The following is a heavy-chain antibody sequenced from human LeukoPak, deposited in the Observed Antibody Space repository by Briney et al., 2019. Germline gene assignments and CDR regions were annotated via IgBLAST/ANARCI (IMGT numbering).Heavy chain of an antibody. J-gene: IGHJ6*03. Sequence: GGSLRLSCAASGFTVSSNYMSWVRQAPGKGLEWVSVIYSGGSTYYADSVKGRFTISRDNSKNTLYLQMNSLRAEDTAVYYCASSSSSGYYYYYMDVWGKGTTVTVSS. CDR3: ASSSSSGYYYYYMDV. V-gene: IGHV3-53*05. CDR2: IYSGGST. CDR1: GFTVSSNY. D-gene: IGHD6-6*01.